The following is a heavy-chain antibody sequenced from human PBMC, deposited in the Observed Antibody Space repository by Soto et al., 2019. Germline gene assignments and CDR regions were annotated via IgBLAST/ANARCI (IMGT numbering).Heavy chain of an antibody. CDR3: ARDGSISWQSSLK. CDR2: IYYSGST. CDR1: GGSISSGGYY. J-gene: IGHJ4*02. D-gene: IGHD6-13*01. V-gene: IGHV4-31*03. Sequence: QVQLQESGPGLVKPSQTLSLTCTVSGGSISSGGYYWSWIRQHPGKGLEWIGYIYYSGSTYYNPSLNCRVTISLETSKNQFSLNLSSITAADMAVYYYARDGSISWQSSLKWGQGTLVTVSS.